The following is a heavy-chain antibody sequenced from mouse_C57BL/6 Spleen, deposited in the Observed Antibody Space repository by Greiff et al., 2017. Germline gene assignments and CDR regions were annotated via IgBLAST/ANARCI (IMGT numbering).Heavy chain of an antibody. CDR2: IDPSDSET. J-gene: IGHJ2*01. Sequence: QVQLQQPGAELVRPGSSVKLSCKASGYTFTSYWMHWVKQRPIQGLEWIGNIDPSDSETHYNQKFKDKATLTVDKSSSTAYMQLSSLTSEDSAVYYCARRGSNYSYFDYWGQGTTLTVSS. CDR1: GYTFTSYW. CDR3: ARRGSNYSYFDY. D-gene: IGHD2-5*01. V-gene: IGHV1-52*01.